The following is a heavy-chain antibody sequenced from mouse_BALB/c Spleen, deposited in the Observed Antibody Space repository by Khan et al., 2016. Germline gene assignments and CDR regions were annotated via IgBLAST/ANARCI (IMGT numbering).Heavy chain of an antibody. Sequence: QVQLQQSGAALVRPGTSVKVSCKAPGYAFPNYLIAWGKQRPGQGLEWIGVIDPGSGGTNYNEKFKGKATLTADQSSSTASMQLSSLTSVDSAVYFCARRGFYGNYVYYFAYRNQSTTLTVAS. V-gene: IGHV1-54*01. D-gene: IGHD2-1*01. CDR1: GYAFPNYL. CDR3: ARRGFYGNYVYYFAY. J-gene: IGHJ2*01. CDR2: IDPGSGGT.